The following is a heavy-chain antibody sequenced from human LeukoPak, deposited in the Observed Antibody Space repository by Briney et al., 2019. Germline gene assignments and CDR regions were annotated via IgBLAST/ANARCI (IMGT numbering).Heavy chain of an antibody. V-gene: IGHV3-23*01. CDR2: ISGSCGST. J-gene: IGHJ5*02. CDR1: GYTFISYA. CDR3: TKTAPAAISWFDP. Sequence: GGSLRLSCTASGYTFISYAMTWVRQDPEKGLEWVSAISGSCGSTYYADSVKGRFTISRDNSKNTLYLQMNSLRAEDTAVYYCTKTAPAAISWFDPCGQGTLVTVSS. D-gene: IGHD2-2*01.